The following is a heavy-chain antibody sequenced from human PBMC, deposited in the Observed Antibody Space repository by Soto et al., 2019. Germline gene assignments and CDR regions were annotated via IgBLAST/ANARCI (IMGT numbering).Heavy chain of an antibody. CDR2: TYYRSKWYN. D-gene: IGHD6-19*01. Sequence: SQTLALTCAISGDSVSSNSAAWNWIRQSPSRGLEWLGRTYYRSKWYNDYAVSVKSRITINPDTSKNQFSLQLNSVTPEDTAVYYCARQAVAASYYYYGMGGWGQGTTVTVSS. V-gene: IGHV6-1*01. J-gene: IGHJ6*02. CDR3: ARQAVAASYYYYGMGG. CDR1: GDSVSSNSAA.